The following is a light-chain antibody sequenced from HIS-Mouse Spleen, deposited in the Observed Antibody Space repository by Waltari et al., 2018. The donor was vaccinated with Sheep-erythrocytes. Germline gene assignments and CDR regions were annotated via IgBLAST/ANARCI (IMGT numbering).Light chain of an antibody. V-gene: IGLV2-11*01. CDR3: CSYAGSYNHV. J-gene: IGLJ1*01. CDR1: SSDVGGYNY. Sequence: QSALTQPRSVSGSPGQSVTISCTGTSSDVGGYNYVSWYQQHPGKAPTPWIYDVSKRPAGVPYRCSGSKSGNTASLTISGLQAEDEADYYCCSYAGSYNHVFATGTKVTVL. CDR2: DVS.